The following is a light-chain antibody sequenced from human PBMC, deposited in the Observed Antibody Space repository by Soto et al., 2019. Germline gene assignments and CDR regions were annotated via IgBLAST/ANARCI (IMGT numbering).Light chain of an antibody. V-gene: IGKV3-11*01. CDR2: DAS. CDR3: QQRGDWPST. J-gene: IGKJ4*01. Sequence: EIVLTQSPATLSLSPGERATLSCRASQSVRSYLAWYQQKPGQAPRLLIYDASNMAPGLPARFSGSGSGTDFTLSISIRETEDFAVYYRQQRGDWPSTFGGGTKVQIK. CDR1: QSVRSY.